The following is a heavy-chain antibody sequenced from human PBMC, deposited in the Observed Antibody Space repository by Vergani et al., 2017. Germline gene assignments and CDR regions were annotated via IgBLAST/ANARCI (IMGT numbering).Heavy chain of an antibody. CDR2: ISSSSSTI. J-gene: IGHJ4*02. D-gene: IGHD5-18*01. Sequence: EVQLVESGGGLVKPGGSLRLSCAASGFTFSSYSMNWVRQAPGKGLEWVSYISSSSSTIYDADSVKGRFTIARDNAKNSLYLQMNSLRAEDTAVYYCAKGPPLQLWLTLDYWGQGTLVTVSS. CDR1: GFTFSSYS. V-gene: IGHV3-48*01. CDR3: AKGPPLQLWLTLDY.